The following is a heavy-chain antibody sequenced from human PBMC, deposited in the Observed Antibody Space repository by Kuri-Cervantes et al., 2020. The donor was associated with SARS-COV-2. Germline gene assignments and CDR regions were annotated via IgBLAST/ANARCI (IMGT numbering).Heavy chain of an antibody. CDR2: INHSGST. J-gene: IGHJ4*02. CDR1: GGSFSGYY. CDR3: ARGRSFVGN. V-gene: IGHV4-34*01. Sequence: SETLSLTCAVYGGSFSGYYWSWIRQPPGKGLEWIGEINHSGSTNYNPSLKSRVTISVDKSKNQFPLKLSSVTAADTAVYYCARGRSFVGNWGQGTLVTVSS. D-gene: IGHD3-16*01.